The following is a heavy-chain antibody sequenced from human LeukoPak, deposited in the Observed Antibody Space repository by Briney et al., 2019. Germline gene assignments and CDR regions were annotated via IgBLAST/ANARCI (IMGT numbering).Heavy chain of an antibody. CDR2: IYYSGSP. CDR1: GGSISSGDYY. J-gene: IGHJ4*02. Sequence: SQTLSLTCTVSGGSISSGDYYWSWIRQPPGKGLEWIGYIYYSGSPYYNPSLKSRVTISVATSKNQFSLKLSSVTAADTAVYYCARDHDREGYCFDYWGQGTLVTVSS. D-gene: IGHD2-15*01. CDR3: ARDHDREGYCFDY. V-gene: IGHV4-30-4*01.